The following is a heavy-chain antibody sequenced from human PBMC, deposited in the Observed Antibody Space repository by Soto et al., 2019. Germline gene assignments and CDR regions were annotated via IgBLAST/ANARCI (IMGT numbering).Heavy chain of an antibody. V-gene: IGHV3-23*01. CDR1: GFTFSSYA. Sequence: GGSLRLSCSASGFTFSSYAMSWVRQAPGKGLEWVSSISASGDNTFYADSVKGRLTISRDNSKNTLYLQLNSLRAEDTAVYYCAKDRLARGTDPRFDPWGQGTLVTVSS. J-gene: IGHJ5*02. D-gene: IGHD3-10*01. CDR3: AKDRLARGTDPRFDP. CDR2: ISASGDNT.